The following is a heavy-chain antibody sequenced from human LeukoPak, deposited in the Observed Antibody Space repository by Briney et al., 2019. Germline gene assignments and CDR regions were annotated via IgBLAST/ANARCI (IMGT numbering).Heavy chain of an antibody. CDR2: TYYRSKWYN. J-gene: IGHJ6*02. V-gene: IGHV6-1*01. Sequence: SQTLSLTCAISGDSVSSNSAAWNWIWQSPSRGLEWLGRTYYRSKWYNDYAVSVKSRITINPDTSKNQFSLQLNSVTPEDTAVYYCARESVVPAATPYYYYGMDVWGQGTMVTVSS. CDR1: GDSVSSNSAA. CDR3: ARESVVPAATPYYYYGMDV. D-gene: IGHD2-2*01.